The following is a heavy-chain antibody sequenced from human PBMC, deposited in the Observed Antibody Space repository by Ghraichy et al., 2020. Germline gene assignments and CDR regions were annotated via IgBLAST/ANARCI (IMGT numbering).Heavy chain of an antibody. CDR2: ISHSNNYI. V-gene: IGHV3-21*01. CDR1: GFTFSSYT. CDR3: SRARWGYSNSPRAFDY. J-gene: IGHJ4*02. D-gene: IGHD6-6*01. Sequence: GGSLRLSCAVSGFTFSSYTMNWVRQAPGKGLEWVASISHSNNYIYQPDALKGRFTISRDNAKNSLYLKMNSLRAEDTAVYYCSRARWGYSNSPRAFDYWGKGTLVTVS.